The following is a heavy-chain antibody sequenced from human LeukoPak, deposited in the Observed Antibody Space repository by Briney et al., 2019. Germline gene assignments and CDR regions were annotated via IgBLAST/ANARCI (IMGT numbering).Heavy chain of an antibody. Sequence: GGSLRLSCAASGFTFSSYAMSWVRQAPGKGLEWVSAISGSGGSTYYADSVKGRFTISRDNSKSTLYLQMNSLRAEDTAVYYCAKDFRVVSLSYYFDYWGQGTLVTVSS. V-gene: IGHV3-23*01. CDR2: ISGSGGST. J-gene: IGHJ4*02. CDR3: AKDFRVVSLSYYFDY. D-gene: IGHD4-23*01. CDR1: GFTFSSYA.